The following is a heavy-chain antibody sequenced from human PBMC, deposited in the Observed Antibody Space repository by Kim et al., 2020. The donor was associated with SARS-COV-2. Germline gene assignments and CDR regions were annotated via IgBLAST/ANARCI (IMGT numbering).Heavy chain of an antibody. CDR3: ARDVWGTDGMDV. J-gene: IGHJ6*02. D-gene: IGHD1-26*01. Sequence: YYADSGMGRFTISRDSAKNKVDLQMNSLGAEDTGVYYGARDVWGTDGMDVWGQGTTVTVYS. V-gene: IGHV3-53*01.